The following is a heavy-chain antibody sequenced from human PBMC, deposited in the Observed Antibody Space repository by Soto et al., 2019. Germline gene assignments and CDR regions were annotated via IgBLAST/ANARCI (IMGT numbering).Heavy chain of an antibody. CDR3: ARDYVQDCSGGNCYFYF. CDR1: GGTFSTYA. J-gene: IGHJ4*02. Sequence: QVQLVQSGAEVKKPGSSVKVSCKASGGTFSTYAINWVRQAPGQGLEWMGGIIPIFGTANYAQKFQGRVTITADESSTTAHMELSILRSEDTAVYYCARDYVQDCSGGNCYFYFWGQGTLVTVSS. D-gene: IGHD2-15*01. CDR2: IIPIFGTA. V-gene: IGHV1-69*01.